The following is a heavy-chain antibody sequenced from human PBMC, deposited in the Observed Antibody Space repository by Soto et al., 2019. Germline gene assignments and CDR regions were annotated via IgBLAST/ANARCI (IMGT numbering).Heavy chain of an antibody. CDR1: GSTFSSYG. J-gene: IGHJ3*02. CDR2: ISYDGSNK. D-gene: IGHD7-27*01. Sequence: QVQLVESGGGVVQPGRSLRLSCAASGSTFSSYGMHWVRQAPGKGLEGVAVISYDGSNKYYADSVKGRFTISRDNSKNTLYLQMNSLRAEDTAVYYCAKDLGHGGRGAFDIWGQGTMVTVSS. V-gene: IGHV3-30*18. CDR3: AKDLGHGGRGAFDI.